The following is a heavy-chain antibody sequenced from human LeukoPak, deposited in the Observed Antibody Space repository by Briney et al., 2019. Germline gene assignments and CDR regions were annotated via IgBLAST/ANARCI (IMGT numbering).Heavy chain of an antibody. Sequence: GGSLRLSCAASGFTFSSYAMTWVRQAPDKGLEWVSAISGSDGSTYNADSVKGRFTISRDDSQNTLYLQMNSLSAEDTAVYYCAKVETSGGANCYALDYWGQGTLVTVSS. V-gene: IGHV3-23*01. D-gene: IGHD2-2*01. CDR1: GFTFSSYA. CDR2: ISGSDGST. J-gene: IGHJ4*02. CDR3: AKVETSGGANCYALDY.